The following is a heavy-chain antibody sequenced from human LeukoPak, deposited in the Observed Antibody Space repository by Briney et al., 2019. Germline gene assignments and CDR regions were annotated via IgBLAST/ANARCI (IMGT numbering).Heavy chain of an antibody. Sequence: SETLSLTCTVSGGSISSSSYYWGWIRQPPGKGLEWIGSIYYSGSTYYNPSLKSRVTISVDTSENQFSLKLSSVTAADTAVYYCARPEVVTSWFDPWGQGTLVTVSS. CDR1: GGSISSSSYY. D-gene: IGHD4-23*01. V-gene: IGHV4-39*01. CDR2: IYYSGST. J-gene: IGHJ5*02. CDR3: ARPEVVTSWFDP.